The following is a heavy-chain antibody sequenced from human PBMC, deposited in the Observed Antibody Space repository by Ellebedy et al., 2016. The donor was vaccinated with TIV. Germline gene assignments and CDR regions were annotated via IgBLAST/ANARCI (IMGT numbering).Heavy chain of an antibody. CDR2: IYPGDSDT. J-gene: IGHJ5*02. D-gene: IGHD1-26*01. V-gene: IGHV5-51*01. Sequence: GGSLRLSXKGSGYSFTSYWIGWVRQMPGKGLEWMGIIYPGDSDTRYSPSFQGQVTISADKSISTAYLQWSSLKASDTAMYYCARHGRRDSGSQKGDPWGQGTLVTVSS. CDR3: ARHGRRDSGSQKGDP. CDR1: GYSFTSYW.